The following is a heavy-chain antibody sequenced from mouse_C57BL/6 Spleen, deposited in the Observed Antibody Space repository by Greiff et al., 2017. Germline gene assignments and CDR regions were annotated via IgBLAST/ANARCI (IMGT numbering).Heavy chain of an antibody. CDR2: IYPGDGDT. J-gene: IGHJ3*01. D-gene: IGHD1-1*01. Sequence: LVESGPELVKPGASVKISCKASGYAFSSSWMNWVKQRPGKGLEWIGRIYPGDGDTNYNGKFKGKATLTADKSSSTAYMQLSSLTSEDSAVYCGARAPHYYGSSYGGFAYWGQGTLVTVS. CDR1: GYAFSSSW. CDR3: ARAPHYYGSSYGGFAY. V-gene: IGHV1-82*01.